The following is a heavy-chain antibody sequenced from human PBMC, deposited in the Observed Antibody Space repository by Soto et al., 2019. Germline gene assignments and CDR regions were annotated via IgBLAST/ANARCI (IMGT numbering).Heavy chain of an antibody. CDR2: FDPEDGET. CDR1: GYTLTELS. J-gene: IGHJ4*02. V-gene: IGHV1-24*01. D-gene: IGHD3-10*01. Sequence: SVKVSCMVCGYTLTELSMHWVREAPGKGLEWMGGFDPEDGETIYAQKFQGRVTMTEDTSTDTAYMELSSLRSEDTAVYYCATRGPEIYYGSGSYYNYWGQGTLVTVSS. CDR3: ATRGPEIYYGSGSYYNY.